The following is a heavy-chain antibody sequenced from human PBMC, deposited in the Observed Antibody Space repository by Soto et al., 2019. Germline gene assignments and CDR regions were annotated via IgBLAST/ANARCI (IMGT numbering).Heavy chain of an antibody. CDR1: GFTFSGYG. CDR2: ISNDGSKK. Sequence: QVQLVESGGGVVQPGRSLRLSCAASGFTFSGYGMHWVRQAPGKGLEWVALISNDGSKKYYADSVQGRFTISRDNSKNTLYLQMDSLRPADTSMYYCAKEESGGGWYANWFESWGQGTMVTVSS. D-gene: IGHD6-19*01. J-gene: IGHJ5*01. CDR3: AKEESGGGWYANWFES. V-gene: IGHV3-30*18.